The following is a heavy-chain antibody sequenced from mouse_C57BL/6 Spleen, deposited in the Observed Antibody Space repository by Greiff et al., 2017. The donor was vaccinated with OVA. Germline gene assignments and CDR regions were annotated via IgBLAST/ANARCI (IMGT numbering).Heavy chain of an antibody. CDR3: ARALITTVVAPGYFDV. CDR1: GYTFTDYY. CDR2: INPNNGGT. V-gene: IGHV1-26*01. Sequence: EVQLQQSGPELVKPGASVKISCKASGYTFTDYYMNWVKQSHGKSLEWIGDINPNNGGTSYNQKFKGKATLTVDKSSSTAYMELRSLTSEDSAVYYCARALITTVVAPGYFDVWGTGTTVTVSS. D-gene: IGHD1-1*01. J-gene: IGHJ1*03.